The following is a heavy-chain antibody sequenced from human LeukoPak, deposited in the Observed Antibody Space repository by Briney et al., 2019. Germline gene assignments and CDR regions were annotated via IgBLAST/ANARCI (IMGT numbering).Heavy chain of an antibody. V-gene: IGHV4-39*07. D-gene: IGHD3-9*01. J-gene: IGHJ5*02. Sequence: SETLSLTCTVSGGSISSSNYYWGWIRQPPGKRLEWIGNMYYSGSTYYNPSIKSRVTISVDTSKNQFSLKLSSVTAADTAVYYCARALRYFDWFSSWFDPWGQGTLVTVSS. CDR2: MYYSGST. CDR1: GGSISSSNYY. CDR3: ARALRYFDWFSSWFDP.